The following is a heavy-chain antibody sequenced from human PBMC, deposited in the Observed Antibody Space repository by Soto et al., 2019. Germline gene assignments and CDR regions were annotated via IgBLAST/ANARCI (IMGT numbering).Heavy chain of an antibody. CDR3: ARNYDRNGYYYPYYFDY. Sequence: GGSLRLSCAASGFTFSSYAMHWVRQAPGKGLERVAVISYDGSNKYYADSVKGRFTISRDNSKNTLYLQMNSLRAEDTAVYFCARNYDRNGYYYPYYFDYWGQGTLVTVSS. J-gene: IGHJ4*02. V-gene: IGHV3-30-3*01. CDR1: GFTFSSYA. D-gene: IGHD3-22*01. CDR2: ISYDGSNK.